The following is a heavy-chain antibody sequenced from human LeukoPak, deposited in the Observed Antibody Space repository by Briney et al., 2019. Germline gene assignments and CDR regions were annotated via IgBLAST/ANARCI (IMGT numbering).Heavy chain of an antibody. J-gene: IGHJ6*03. Sequence: SETLSLTCTVSGGSISSSSYYWGWIRQPPGKGLEWIGSIYYSGSTYYNPSLKSRVTISVDTSKNQFSLKLSSVTAADTAVYYCARGHGDFWSGYRSYYYYMDVWGKGTTVTVSS. CDR3: ARGHGDFWSGYRSYYYYMDV. CDR1: GGSISSSSYY. D-gene: IGHD3-3*01. V-gene: IGHV4-39*07. CDR2: IYYSGST.